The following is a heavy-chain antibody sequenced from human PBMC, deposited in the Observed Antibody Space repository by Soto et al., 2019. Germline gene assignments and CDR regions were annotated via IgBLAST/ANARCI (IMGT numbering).Heavy chain of an antibody. CDR2: IDPNSGAT. J-gene: IGHJ6*02. Sequence: QVYLVQSGAGVRRPGASVKVSCTAFGYILTGYSLHWVRQAPGQGLEWMGWIDPNSGATNSAERFHGRVSMTRDTSISAAYLELCSLRSDDTAVYYCARGYGSSPNMELRFGMDVWGQGTTISVSS. CDR1: GYILTGYS. CDR3: ARGYGSSPNMELRFGMDV. V-gene: IGHV1-2*02. D-gene: IGHD5-18*01.